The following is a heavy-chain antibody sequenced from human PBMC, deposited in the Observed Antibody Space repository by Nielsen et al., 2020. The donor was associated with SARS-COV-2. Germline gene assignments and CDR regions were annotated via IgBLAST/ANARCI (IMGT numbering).Heavy chain of an antibody. J-gene: IGHJ4*02. V-gene: IGHV3-74*03. CDR3: ARLRDDGYYFDTGPYDY. Sequence: ESLKISCAASGFIFSNYRMHWVRQAPGQGLVWVSHINPDESKTTYADSVKGRFTISRDNAKNTVYLQMNSLRAEDTAVYYCARLRDDGYYFDTGPYDYWGQGTPVNVSS. CDR1: GFIFSNYR. D-gene: IGHD2/OR15-2a*01. CDR2: INPDESKT.